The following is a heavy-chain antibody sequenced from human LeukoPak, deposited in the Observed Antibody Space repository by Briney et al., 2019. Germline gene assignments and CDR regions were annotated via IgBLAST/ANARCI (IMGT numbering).Heavy chain of an antibody. V-gene: IGHV1-18*01. J-gene: IGHJ4*02. Sequence: GASVKVSCKASGYTFTSYGISWVRQAPGQRLEWMGWINAGNGNTKYSQKFQGRVTMTTDTSTSTAYMELRSLRSDDTAVYYCARDNPLCEFDYWGQGTLVTVSS. CDR1: GYTFTSYG. CDR2: INAGNGNT. CDR3: ARDNPLCEFDY.